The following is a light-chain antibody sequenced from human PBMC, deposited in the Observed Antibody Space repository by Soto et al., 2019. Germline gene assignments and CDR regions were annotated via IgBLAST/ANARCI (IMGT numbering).Light chain of an antibody. J-gene: IGKJ1*01. V-gene: IGKV3-20*01. CDR2: GAS. CDR3: QQYGRSPTT. Sequence: EIVLTQSPGTLSLSPGEGATLSCRASPSVSGSNLAWYQQKPGQAPRLVIYGASSRATGIPDRFSGSGSGTDFTLTISRLEPEDFAVYYCQQYGRSPTTFGQGTKVDIK. CDR1: PSVSGSN.